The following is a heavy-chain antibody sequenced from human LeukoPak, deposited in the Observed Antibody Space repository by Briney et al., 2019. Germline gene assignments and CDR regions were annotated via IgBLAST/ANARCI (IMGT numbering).Heavy chain of an antibody. CDR3: AKRRTYSFDS. J-gene: IGHJ4*02. CDR2: IIDSGGGT. Sequence: GGSLSLSCAASGFTFSSYGMSWVRQAPGKGLEWVSSIIDSGGGTFYADSVKGRFTISRDNSKSTLYLQLNTLTAEDTAIYYCAKRRTYSFDSWTQGTLVTVSS. CDR1: GFTFSSYG. D-gene: IGHD5-18*01. V-gene: IGHV3-23*01.